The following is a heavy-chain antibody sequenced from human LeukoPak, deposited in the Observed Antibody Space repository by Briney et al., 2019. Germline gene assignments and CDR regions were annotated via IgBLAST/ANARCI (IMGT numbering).Heavy chain of an antibody. Sequence: GGSLRLSCAASGLTFSSYAMHWVRQAPGKGLQWVSVIYSGGSTYYADSVKGRFTVSRDNSKNKVSLQMSSLRAEDTAVYYCATSLTTVTTLDYWGQGTLVTVSS. CDR1: GLTFSSYA. D-gene: IGHD4-17*01. V-gene: IGHV3-53*01. CDR3: ATSLTTVTTLDY. CDR2: IYSGGST. J-gene: IGHJ4*02.